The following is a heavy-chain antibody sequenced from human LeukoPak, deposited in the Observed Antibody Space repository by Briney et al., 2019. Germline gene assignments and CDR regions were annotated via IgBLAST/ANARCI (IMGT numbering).Heavy chain of an antibody. CDR3: ARGGYSYGSLYYYMDV. J-gene: IGHJ6*03. CDR1: GVSISSYY. D-gene: IGHD5-18*01. V-gene: IGHV4-59*01. Sequence: SETLSLTCTVSGVSISSYYWSWIRQPPGKGLEWIGYIYYSGSTNYNPSLKSRVTISVDTSKNQFSLKLSSVTAADTAVYYCARGGYSYGSLYYYMDVWGKGTTVTVSS. CDR2: IYYSGST.